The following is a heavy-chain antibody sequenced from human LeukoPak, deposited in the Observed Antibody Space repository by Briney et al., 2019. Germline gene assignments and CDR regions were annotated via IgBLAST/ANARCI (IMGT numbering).Heavy chain of an antibody. J-gene: IGHJ4*02. V-gene: IGHV3-74*01. CDR1: GFTFSNYW. CDR3: ARTGDTERFDY. Sequence: PGGSLRLSCAASGFTFSNYWMHWVRQVPGKGLVWVSRINSDGSDTTYADSVKGRFTISRDNSKNTLHLQMNSLRAEDTAVYYCARTGDTERFDYWGQGTLVTVSS. D-gene: IGHD5-18*01. CDR2: INSDGSDT.